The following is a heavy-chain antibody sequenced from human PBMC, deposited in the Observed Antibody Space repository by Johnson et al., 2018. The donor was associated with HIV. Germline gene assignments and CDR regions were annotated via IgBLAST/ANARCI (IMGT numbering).Heavy chain of an antibody. J-gene: IGHJ3*02. V-gene: IGHV3-30*04. CDR2: ISYDGSNK. CDR3: AKDTIAGVKGDSVI. D-gene: IGHD3-9*01. CDR1: GFTFSSYA. Sequence: QVQLVESGGGVVQPGRSLRLSCAASGFTFSSYAMHWVRQAPGKGLEWVAVISYDGSNKYYADSVKGRFTISRDNSKNTLYLQMNSLRAEDTAVYYCAKDTIAGVKGDSVIWGQGTMVTVSS.